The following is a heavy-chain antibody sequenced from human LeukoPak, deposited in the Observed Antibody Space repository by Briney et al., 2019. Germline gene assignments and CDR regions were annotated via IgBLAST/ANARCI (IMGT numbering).Heavy chain of an antibody. CDR1: GFTFSSYW. CDR2: INPGGSSI. D-gene: IGHD1-14*01. J-gene: IGHJ4*02. V-gene: IGHV3-74*01. Sequence: GGSLRLSCTASGFTFSSYWMHWVRQVPGKGLVWVARINPGGSSITYADSVKGRFTISRDNAKNTLYLQMDSLRAEDTGVYYCARSNRADDYWGQGTLVTVSS. CDR3: ARSNRADDY.